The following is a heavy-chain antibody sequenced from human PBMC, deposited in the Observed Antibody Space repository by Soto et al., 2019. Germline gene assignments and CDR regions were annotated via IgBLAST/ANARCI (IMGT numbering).Heavy chain of an antibody. CDR2: IYYTGST. V-gene: IGHV4-39*01. CDR3: ARLGTGIVDTAMVFDY. Sequence: SETLSLTCSVSGDSISTSYYYWGWVRQSPGKGLEWIGSIYYTGSTSYNPSLESRVSISVDTSKNQFSLRLSSVTAADTAVYYCARLGTGIVDTAMVFDYWGQGTLVTVSS. J-gene: IGHJ4*02. CDR1: GDSISTSYYY. D-gene: IGHD5-18*01.